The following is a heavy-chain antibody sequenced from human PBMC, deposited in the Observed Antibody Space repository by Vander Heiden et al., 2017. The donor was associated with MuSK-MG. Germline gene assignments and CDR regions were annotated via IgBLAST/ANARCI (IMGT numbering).Heavy chain of an antibody. J-gene: IGHJ3*01. D-gene: IGHD3-10*02. CDR2: ISIGGRNT. V-gene: IGHV3-23*01. CDR1: GFTFGTYG. CDR3: AREMLGLGFDDAFDV. Sequence: DVQVMEYGGGLVQRGGSLRLSWAASGFTFGTYGMGWVRQAPGKGLEWVSSISIGGRNTYYADSVKGRFTISRDNSRNILYLQMTSLRGEDTALYYCAREMLGLGFDDAFDVWGQGTMVTVSS.